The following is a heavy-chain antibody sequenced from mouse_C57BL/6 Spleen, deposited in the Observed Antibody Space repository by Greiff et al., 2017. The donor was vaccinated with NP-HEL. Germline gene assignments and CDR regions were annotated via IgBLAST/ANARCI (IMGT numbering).Heavy chain of an antibody. CDR3: APITTVPGFAY. CDR1: GYTFTDYN. CDR2: INPNNGGT. D-gene: IGHD1-1*01. Sequence: DVQLQESGPELVKPGASVKMSCKASGYTFTDYNMHWVKQSHGKSLEWIGYINPNNGGTSYNQKFKGKATLTVNKSSSTAYMELRSLTSEDSAVYYCAPITTVPGFAYWGQGTLVTVSA. V-gene: IGHV1-22*01. J-gene: IGHJ3*01.